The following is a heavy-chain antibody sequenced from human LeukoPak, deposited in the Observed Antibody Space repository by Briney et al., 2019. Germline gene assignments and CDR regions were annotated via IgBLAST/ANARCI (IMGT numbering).Heavy chain of an antibody. J-gene: IGHJ4*02. CDR1: GFTFSSYG. CDR3: ARGGGARPDY. V-gene: IGHV3-48*02. Sequence: AWGSLRLFCTASGFTFSSYGMNWVRQAPGKGLKWVSYISSSSSAINYPASVKGRFTISRENAKTSLFLQMNSLRDEDTAMYYCARGGGARPDYWGQGTLV. CDR2: ISSSSSAI. D-gene: IGHD3-10*01.